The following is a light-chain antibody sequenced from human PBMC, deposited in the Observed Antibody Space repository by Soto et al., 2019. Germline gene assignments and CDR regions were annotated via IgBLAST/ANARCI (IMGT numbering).Light chain of an antibody. J-gene: IGKJ2*01. V-gene: IGKV3-20*01. CDR2: AAS. Sequence: EIVLTQSPGTLSLSPRERATLSCRASQSVDSTYLAWYQQKPGQAPRLLIYAASSRAAGIPDRFSGSGSGTDFTLTISRLEPEDFAVYYCQQYDTSPPLYTFGQGTKLEIK. CDR1: QSVDSTY. CDR3: QQYDTSPPLYT.